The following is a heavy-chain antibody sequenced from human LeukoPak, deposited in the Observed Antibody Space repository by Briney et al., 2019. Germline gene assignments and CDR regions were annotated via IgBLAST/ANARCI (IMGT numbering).Heavy chain of an antibody. CDR2: INHSGST. J-gene: IGHJ3*02. CDR1: GGSLSTYY. V-gene: IGHV4-34*01. CDR3: ARGRSWNYYGSGSGGDAFDI. Sequence: SETLSLTCAVYGGSLSTYYWSWIRQPPGKGLEWIGEINHSGSTNYNPSLKSRVTISVDTSKNQFSLKLNSVTAADTAVYYCARGRSWNYYGSGSGGDAFDIWGRGTMVTVSS. D-gene: IGHD3-10*01.